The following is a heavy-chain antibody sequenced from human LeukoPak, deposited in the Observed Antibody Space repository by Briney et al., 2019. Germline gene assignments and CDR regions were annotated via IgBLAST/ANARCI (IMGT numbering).Heavy chain of an antibody. Sequence: GASVKVSCKASGYTFTSHYMHWVRQAPGQGLEWMGIINPSGGSTNYAQKFQGRVTITADKSTSTAYMELSSLRSEDTAVYYCARTIQLWIPDDYWGQGTLVTVSS. V-gene: IGHV1-46*01. D-gene: IGHD5-18*01. J-gene: IGHJ4*02. CDR3: ARTIQLWIPDDY. CDR2: INPSGGST. CDR1: GYTFTSHY.